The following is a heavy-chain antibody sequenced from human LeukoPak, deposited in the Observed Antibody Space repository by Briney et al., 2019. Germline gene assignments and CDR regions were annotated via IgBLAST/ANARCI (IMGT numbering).Heavy chain of an antibody. CDR2: ISSSSSYI. J-gene: IGHJ4*02. V-gene: IGHV3-21*01. Sequence: GGSLRLSCAASGFTFSSYSMYWVRQAPGKGLEWVSSISSSSSYIYYAVSVKGRFTISRDNAKNSLYLQMNSLRAEDTAVYYCARAYGDSFDYWGQGTLVTVSS. CDR1: GFTFSSYS. CDR3: ARAYGDSFDY. D-gene: IGHD4-17*01.